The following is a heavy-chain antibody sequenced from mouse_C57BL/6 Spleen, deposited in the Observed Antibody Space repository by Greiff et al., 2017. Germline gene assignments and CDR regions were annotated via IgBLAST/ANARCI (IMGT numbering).Heavy chain of an antibody. CDR2: ISDGGSYT. CDR1: GFTFSSYA. J-gene: IGHJ2*01. D-gene: IGHD4-1*01. Sequence: EVKLVESGGGLVKPGGSLKLSCAASGFTFSSYAMSWVRQTPEKRLEWVATISDGGSYTYYPDNVKGRFTISRDNAKNNLYLQMSHLKSEDTAMYYCAREGGTFDYWGQGTTLTVSS. V-gene: IGHV5-4*01. CDR3: AREGGTFDY.